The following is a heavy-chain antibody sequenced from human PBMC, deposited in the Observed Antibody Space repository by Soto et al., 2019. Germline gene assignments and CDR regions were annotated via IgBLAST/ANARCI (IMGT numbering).Heavy chain of an antibody. CDR2: ISSSSATI. D-gene: IGHD6-13*01. J-gene: IGHJ4*02. V-gene: IGHV3-48*02. CDR3: TRDSTNYVAAASIQDY. Sequence: GGSLRLSCVASGFTFSSYSMNWVRQAPGKGLEWVAYISSSSATIYYADSVKGRFTNSRDNAKNSLFLQMNSLSDEDTAVYYCTRDSTNYVAAASIQDYWGQGTLVTVSS. CDR1: GFTFSSYS.